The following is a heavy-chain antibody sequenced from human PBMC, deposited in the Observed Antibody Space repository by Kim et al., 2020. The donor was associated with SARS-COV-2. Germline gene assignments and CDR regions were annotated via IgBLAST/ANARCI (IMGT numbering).Heavy chain of an antibody. D-gene: IGHD3-22*01. CDR2: INAGNGNT. J-gene: IGHJ4*02. CDR1: GYTFTSYA. Sequence: ASVKVSCKASGYTFTSYAMHWVRQAPGQRLEWMGWINAGNGNTKYSQKFQGRVTITRDTSASTAYTELSSLRSEDTAVYYCARDYYYDSSGYYSVYFDYWGQGTLVTVSS. V-gene: IGHV1-3*01. CDR3: ARDYYYDSSGYYSVYFDY.